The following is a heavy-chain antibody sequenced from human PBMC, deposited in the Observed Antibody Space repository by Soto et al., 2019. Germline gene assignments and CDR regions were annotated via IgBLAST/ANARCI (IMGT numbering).Heavy chain of an antibody. D-gene: IGHD3-3*01. CDR3: AAQRHYDFWTATLKGWFDP. CDR2: ISGSGEST. J-gene: IGHJ5*02. Sequence: GGSLRLSCTASRFTFRTYAMSCFRQAPGKGLEWVSGISGSGESTYYADSVMGRFSISRDNSKNTLYLQMNSLRAEDTAIYYCAAQRHYDFWTATLKGWFDPWGQGSLVTVSS. CDR1: RFTFRTYA. V-gene: IGHV3-23*01.